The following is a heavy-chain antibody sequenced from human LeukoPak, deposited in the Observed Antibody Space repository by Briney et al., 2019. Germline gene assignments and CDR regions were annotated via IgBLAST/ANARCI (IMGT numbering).Heavy chain of an antibody. CDR3: VSFYETY. J-gene: IGHJ4*02. D-gene: IGHD2-2*01. V-gene: IGHV3-74*01. CDR1: GDYW. CDR2: INSDGSWT. Sequence: GRSLRLSCAASGDYWMHWVRRAPGKGLVWVSHINSDGSWTSYADSVKGRFTISKDNAKNTVYLQMNNLRAEDTAVYYCVSFYETYWGRGTLVTVSS.